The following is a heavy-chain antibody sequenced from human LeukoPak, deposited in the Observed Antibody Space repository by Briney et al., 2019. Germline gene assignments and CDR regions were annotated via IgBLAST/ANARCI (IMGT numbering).Heavy chain of an antibody. J-gene: IGHJ4*02. D-gene: IGHD5-18*01. CDR2: ISDDGSNK. V-gene: IGHV3-30*03. CDR1: GFDFNIYS. CDR3: ARDQRIGGYSYGLTGNFDY. Sequence: GGSLRLSCAASGFDFNIYSMNWVRQAPGKGLEWVAVISDDGSNKYYADSVKGRFTISRDNSKNTLYLQMNSLRTEDTAVYYCARDQRIGGYSYGLTGNFDYWGQGTLVTVSS.